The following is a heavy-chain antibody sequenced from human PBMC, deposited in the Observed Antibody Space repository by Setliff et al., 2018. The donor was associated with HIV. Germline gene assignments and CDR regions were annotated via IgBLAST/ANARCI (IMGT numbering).Heavy chain of an antibody. V-gene: IGHV3-11*04. CDR1: GFTFSTSY. Sequence: GGPLRLSCASSGFTFSTSYMTWIRQAPGKGLEWVAHISSSGATIYYVDSVKGRFTISRDNAKNSLYLQMNSLRAEDTAVYYCARDTGGSGSYPGYFDYWGQGTLVTVSS. D-gene: IGHD3-10*01. CDR3: ARDTGGSGSYPGYFDY. CDR2: ISSSGATI. J-gene: IGHJ4*02.